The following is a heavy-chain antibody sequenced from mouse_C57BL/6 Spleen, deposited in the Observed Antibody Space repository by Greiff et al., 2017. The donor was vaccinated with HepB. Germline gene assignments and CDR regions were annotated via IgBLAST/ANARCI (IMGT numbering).Heavy chain of an antibody. Sequence: VQLMESGAELAKSGASVKLSCTASGYTFTSYWMHWVKQRPGQGLAWTGYINPSSGYTTYNQKFKDTATMTADKSSSTAYMQLSSLTSENSAVYYCASEKAYYGAMDYWGQGTSVTVSS. CDR2: INPSSGYT. V-gene: IGHV1-7*01. J-gene: IGHJ4*01. CDR3: ASEKAYYGAMDY. D-gene: IGHD2-10*01. CDR1: GYTFTSYW.